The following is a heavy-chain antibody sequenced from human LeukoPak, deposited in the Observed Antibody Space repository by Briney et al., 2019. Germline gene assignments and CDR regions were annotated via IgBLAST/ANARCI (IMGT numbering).Heavy chain of an antibody. J-gene: IGHJ4*02. D-gene: IGHD1-1*01. Sequence: ASVKVSCKASGYTFTSYTVSWVRQAPGQGLEWMGWISVYSGNTNYAQKLQGRVTLTTDTSTSTAYMELRSLRSDDTAVYYCARDELLSTVSTVLYYWGQGTLVTVSS. CDR3: ARDELLSTVSTVLYY. CDR2: ISVYSGNT. V-gene: IGHV1-18*04. CDR1: GYTFTSYT.